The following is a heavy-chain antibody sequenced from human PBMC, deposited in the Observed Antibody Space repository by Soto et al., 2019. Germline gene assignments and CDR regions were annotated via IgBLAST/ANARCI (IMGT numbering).Heavy chain of an antibody. V-gene: IGHV5-51*01. CDR1: GYSFTSYW. D-gene: IGHD6-6*01. J-gene: IGHJ6*02. Sequence: GESLKISCKGSGYSFTSYWIGWVRQMPGKGLEWMGIIYPGDSDTRYSPSFQGQVTISADKSISTAYLQWSSLKASDTAMYYCARLIAARPGYYYGMDVWGQGTTVTVSS. CDR3: ARLIAARPGYYYGMDV. CDR2: IYPGDSDT.